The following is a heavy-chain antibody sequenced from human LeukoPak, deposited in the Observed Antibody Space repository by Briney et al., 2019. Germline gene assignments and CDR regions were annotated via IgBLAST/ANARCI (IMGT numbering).Heavy chain of an antibody. CDR1: GFTFSSYE. D-gene: IGHD5-18*01. CDR3: AKVGGYSYTPPDY. V-gene: IGHV3-23*01. J-gene: IGHJ4*02. Sequence: GGSLRLSCAASGFTFSSYEMNWVRQAPGKGLEWVSAISGSGGSTYYADSVKGRFTISRDNSKNTLYLQMNSLRAEDTAVYYCAKVGGYSYTPPDYWGQGTLVTVSS. CDR2: ISGSGGST.